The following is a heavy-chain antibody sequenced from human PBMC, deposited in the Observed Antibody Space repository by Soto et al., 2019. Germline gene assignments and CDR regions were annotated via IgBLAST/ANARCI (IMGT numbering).Heavy chain of an antibody. Sequence: SVKVSCKASGGTFSSYAISWVRQAPGQGLEWMGGIIPIFGTANYAQKFQGRVTITADESTSTAYMELSSLRSEDTAVYYCARGRKLRRSSSWYGAFDIWGQGTMVTVSS. D-gene: IGHD6-13*01. CDR2: IIPIFGTA. J-gene: IGHJ3*02. V-gene: IGHV1-69*13. CDR3: ARGRKLRRSSSWYGAFDI. CDR1: GGTFSSYA.